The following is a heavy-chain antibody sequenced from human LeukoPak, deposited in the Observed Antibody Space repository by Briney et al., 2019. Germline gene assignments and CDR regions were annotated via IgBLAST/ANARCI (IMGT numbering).Heavy chain of an antibody. CDR1: GYTFTSYY. CDR3: ARERGYYYDSSGYYHGDFDI. CDR2: INPSGGST. J-gene: IGHJ3*02. D-gene: IGHD3-22*01. V-gene: IGHV1-46*01. Sequence: ASVKVSCKASGYTFTSYYMHWVRQAPGQGLEWMGIINPSGGSTSYAQKSQGRVTMTRDTSTSTVYMELSSLRSEDTAVYYCARERGYYYDSSGYYHGDFDIWGQGTMVTVSS.